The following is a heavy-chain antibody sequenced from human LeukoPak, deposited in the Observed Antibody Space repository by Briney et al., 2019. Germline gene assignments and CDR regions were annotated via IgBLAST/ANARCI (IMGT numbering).Heavy chain of an antibody. Sequence: GGSLRLSCAVSGFTISNNYMSWLRQAPGKGLECVAVLYSGGTTYYADSVKGRFTISRDNSKNTLFLQMNSLRAEDTAMYYCAANHPFDPWGQGTLVTVSS. CDR1: GFTISNNY. D-gene: IGHD1-14*01. CDR3: AANHPFDP. J-gene: IGHJ5*02. CDR2: LYSGGTT. V-gene: IGHV3-66*01.